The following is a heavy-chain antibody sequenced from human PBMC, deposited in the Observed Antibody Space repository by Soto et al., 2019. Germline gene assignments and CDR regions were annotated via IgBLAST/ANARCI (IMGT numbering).Heavy chain of an antibody. V-gene: IGHV3-66*03. J-gene: IGHJ5*02. D-gene: IGHD6-13*01. Sequence: GSLRLSCAASGFTVSSNYMSWVRLAPGRGLEWVSIIYSSGGTYYTDSVKDRFTISRDNSRNTLYLQMNNLRTEDTALYFCARDSVPLAGTSWAGNRLDPWGQGTLVTVSS. CDR3: ARDSVPLAGTSWAGNRLDP. CDR2: IYSSGGT. CDR1: GFTVSSNY.